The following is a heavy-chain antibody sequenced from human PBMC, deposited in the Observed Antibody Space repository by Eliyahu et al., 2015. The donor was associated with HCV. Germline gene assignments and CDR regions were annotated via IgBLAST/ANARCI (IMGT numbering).Heavy chain of an antibody. J-gene: IGHJ4*02. CDR2: IKSKTDGGAT. V-gene: IGHV3-15*01. Sequence: EVXLVESGGGLVKXGGSLRLSCAAXGLPFTNXWMSWVRQAAGKGLEWVGRIKSKTDGGATDYAAPVKDRFTISRDDSKATVSLQMNSLRTEDTAVYYCAAGTGRSDFDYWGQGILVTVSS. CDR1: GLPFTNXW. CDR3: AAGTGRSDFDY. D-gene: IGHD3-10*01.